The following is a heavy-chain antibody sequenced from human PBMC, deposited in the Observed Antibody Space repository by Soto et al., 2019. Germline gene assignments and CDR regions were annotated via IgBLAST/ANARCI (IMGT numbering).Heavy chain of an antibody. CDR1: GYTFTTYG. D-gene: IGHD6-13*01. CDR3: ARVSIALEYSTTPFDY. V-gene: IGHV1-18*04. Sequence: QVQLVQSGGEVRKPGASVKVSCKASGYTFTTYGITWVRLAPGQGLELMGWISGDDGKAYYVPKFQGRITLTTDTSKSTAYMDLGSMRSDDTAVYFCARVSIALEYSTTPFDYWGQGTLVTVSS. J-gene: IGHJ4*02. CDR2: ISGDDGKA.